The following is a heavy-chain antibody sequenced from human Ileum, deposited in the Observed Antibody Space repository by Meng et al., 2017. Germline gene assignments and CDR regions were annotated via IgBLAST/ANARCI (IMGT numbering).Heavy chain of an antibody. CDR3: ARGHTWLY. V-gene: IGHV3-11*01. CDR1: GFTFSNSY. D-gene: IGHD5-12*01. CDR2: ITKTGSAM. Sequence: GGSLSLSCAASGFTFSNSYMSWIRQAPGKGLEWVSYITKTGSAMYYADSVKGRFTISRDNAKNSLYLQMNSLRAEDTAVYYCARGHTWLYWGQGSLVTVSS. J-gene: IGHJ4*02.